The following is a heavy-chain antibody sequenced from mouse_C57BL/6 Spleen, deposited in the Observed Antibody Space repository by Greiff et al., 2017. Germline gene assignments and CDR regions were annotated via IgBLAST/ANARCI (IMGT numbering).Heavy chain of an antibody. V-gene: IGHV1-53*01. CDR2: INPSNGGT. J-gene: IGHJ3*01. CDR1: GYTFTSYW. Sequence: QVQLQQPGTELVKPGASVKLSCKASGYTFTSYWMHWVKQRPGQGLEWIGNINPSNGGTNYNEKFKSKATLTVDKSSSTAYMQLSSLTSEDSAVYYGARSRDYYGSSYGPWFAYWGQGTLVTVSA. CDR3: ARSRDYYGSSYGPWFAY. D-gene: IGHD1-1*01.